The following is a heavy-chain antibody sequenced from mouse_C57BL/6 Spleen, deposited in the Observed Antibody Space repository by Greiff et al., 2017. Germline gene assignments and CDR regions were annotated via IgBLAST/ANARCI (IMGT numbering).Heavy chain of an antibody. CDR3: ARHEGNYGFDY. D-gene: IGHD2-1*01. CDR2: ISSGGSYT. J-gene: IGHJ2*01. V-gene: IGHV5-6*01. CDR1: GFTFSSYG. Sequence: EVKLMESGGDLVKPGGSLKLSCAASGFTFSSYGMSWVRQTPDQRLEWVATISSGGSYTYYPESVKGRFTISRDNAKNTLYLQMSSLKSEDTAMYYCARHEGNYGFDYWGQGTTLTVSS.